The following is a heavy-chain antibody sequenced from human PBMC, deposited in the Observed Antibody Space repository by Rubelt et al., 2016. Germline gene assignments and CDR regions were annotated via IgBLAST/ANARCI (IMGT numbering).Heavy chain of an antibody. J-gene: IGHJ5*02. V-gene: IGHV5-51*01. CDR3: ARLGVGATPLGP. D-gene: IGHD1-26*01. CDR2: IYPSDSDT. CDR1: GYSFTSYW. Sequence: EVQLVQSGAEVKKPGESLKISCKGSGYSFTSYWIGWVRQMPGKGLEWMGIIYPSDSDTRYIPAFQGQVSITTEKTSSTAYLQRVCLEASDTARYYCARLGVGATPLGPWGQGTLVTVSS.